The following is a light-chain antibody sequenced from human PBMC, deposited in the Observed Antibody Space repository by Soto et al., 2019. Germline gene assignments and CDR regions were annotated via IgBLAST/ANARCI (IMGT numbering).Light chain of an antibody. J-gene: IGLJ3*02. CDR3: SSYAGSNNWV. CDR2: EVT. Sequence: QSMLTQPASVSGSPGQSITISCTGTSSDVGGYNYVSWYQQHPGKAPKLMIYEVTKRPSGVPDRFSGSKSGSTASLTVSGLQAEDEADYYCSSYAGSNNWVFGGGTKLTVL. CDR1: SSDVGGYNY. V-gene: IGLV2-8*01.